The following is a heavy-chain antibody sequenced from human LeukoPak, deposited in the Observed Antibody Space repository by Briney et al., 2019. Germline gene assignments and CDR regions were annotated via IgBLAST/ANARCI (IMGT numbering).Heavy chain of an antibody. J-gene: IGHJ3*02. D-gene: IGHD5-24*01. V-gene: IGHV1-69*01. CDR3: ARVEVATTQGPHDAFDI. Sequence: GASVKVSCKASGGTFSSYAISWVRQAPGQGLEWMGGIIPIFGTANYAQKFQGRVTITADESTSTAYMELSSLRSEDTAVYYCARVEVATTQGPHDAFDIWGQGTMVTVSS. CDR1: GGTFSSYA. CDR2: IIPIFGTA.